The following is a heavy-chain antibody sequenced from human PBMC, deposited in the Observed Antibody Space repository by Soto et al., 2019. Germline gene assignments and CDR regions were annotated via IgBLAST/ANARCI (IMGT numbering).Heavy chain of an antibody. J-gene: IGHJ6*02. V-gene: IGHV1-18*04. CDR1: GYTFTSYG. CDR3: ASGYCSGGSCYSPHYYGMDV. Sequence: QVQLVQSGAEVKKPGASAKVSCKASGYTFTSYGISWVRQAPGQGLEWMGWISAYNGNTNYAQKLQGRVTMTTDTSTSTAYMELRSLRSDDTAVYYCASGYCSGGSCYSPHYYGMDVWGQGTTVTVSS. D-gene: IGHD2-15*01. CDR2: ISAYNGNT.